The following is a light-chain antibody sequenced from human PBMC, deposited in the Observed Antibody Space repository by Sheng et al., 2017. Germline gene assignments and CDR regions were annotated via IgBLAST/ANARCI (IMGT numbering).Light chain of an antibody. CDR1: SSDVGGYNY. CDR3: NSYAGSFXV. CDR2: DVS. J-gene: IGLJ1*01. Sequence: QSALAQPASVSGSPGQSITISCTGTSSDVGGYNYVSWYQQHPGKAPKLMIYDVSNRPSGVSDRFSGSKSGNTASLTVSGLQAADEADYYCNSYAGSFXVFGTGTKVTVL. V-gene: IGLV2-14*03.